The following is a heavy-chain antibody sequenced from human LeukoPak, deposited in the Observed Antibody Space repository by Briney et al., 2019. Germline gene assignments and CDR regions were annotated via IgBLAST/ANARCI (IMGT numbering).Heavy chain of an antibody. CDR3: ASTPTYDPRAFDI. D-gene: IGHD5-12*01. CDR1: GYTFTGYC. V-gene: IGHV1-2*02. CDR2: INPNSGGT. J-gene: IGHJ3*02. Sequence: GASVTVSYKASGYTFTGYCMHWVRQAPGQGLEGMGWINPNSGGTNYAQKFQGRVTMTRDTSISTAYMELSRLRSDDTAVYYCASTPTYDPRAFDIWGQGTMVTVSS.